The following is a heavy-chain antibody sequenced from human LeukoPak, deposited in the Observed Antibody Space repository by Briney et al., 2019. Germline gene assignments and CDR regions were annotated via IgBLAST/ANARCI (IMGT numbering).Heavy chain of an antibody. D-gene: IGHD6-19*01. CDR3: ARDSGQWLATGWFDP. CDR2: INPSGGST. V-gene: IGHV1-46*01. J-gene: IGHJ5*02. Sequence: ASVKVSCKASGYTFTSYYMHWVRQAPGQGLEWMGIINPSGGSTSYAQKFQGRVTMTRDTSTSTVYMELSSLRSEDTAVYYCARDSGQWLATGWFDPWGRGTLVTVSS. CDR1: GYTFTSYY.